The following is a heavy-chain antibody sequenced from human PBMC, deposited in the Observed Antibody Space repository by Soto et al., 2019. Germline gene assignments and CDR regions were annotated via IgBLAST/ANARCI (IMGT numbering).Heavy chain of an antibody. CDR1: GYSFTSYW. CDR3: ARPSRGTSGSSNTYFDY. CDR2: IYPGDSDT. Sequence: GESLKISCKGSGYSFTSYWIGWVRQMPGKGLEWMGIIYPGDSDTRYSPSFQGQVTISVDKSISTAYLQWSSLKASDTAMYYCARPSRGTSGSSNTYFDYWGQGTLVTVSS. V-gene: IGHV5-51*01. J-gene: IGHJ4*02. D-gene: IGHD3-10*01.